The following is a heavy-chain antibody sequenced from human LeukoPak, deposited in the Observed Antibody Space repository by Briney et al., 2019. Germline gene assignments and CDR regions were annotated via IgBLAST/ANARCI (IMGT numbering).Heavy chain of an antibody. CDR1: GFTFSSYS. Sequence: GGSLRLSCAASGFTFSSYSMNWVRQAPGKGLGWVSSISSSSYIYYADSVKGRFTISRDNAKNSLYLQMNSLRAEDTSVYYCARGDGYSYGSHDYWGQGTLVTVSS. J-gene: IGHJ4*02. V-gene: IGHV3-21*01. CDR2: ISSSSYI. D-gene: IGHD5-18*01. CDR3: ARGDGYSYGSHDY.